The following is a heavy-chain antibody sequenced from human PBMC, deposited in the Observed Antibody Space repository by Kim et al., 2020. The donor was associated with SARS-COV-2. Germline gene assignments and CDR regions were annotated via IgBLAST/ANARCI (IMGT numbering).Heavy chain of an antibody. CDR2: INPDSGGT. Sequence: ASVKVSCKASGYTFTGFYMHWVRQAPGQGLEWMGRINPDSGGTQYAQKFQGRVTMTRDTSITTAFMELSGLKSDDTAVYFCAWSWAYDFSGSYYHGMDVWGRGTTVTVSS. D-gene: IGHD3-10*01. CDR3: AWSWAYDFSGSYYHGMDV. V-gene: IGHV1-2*02. CDR1: GYTFTGFY. J-gene: IGHJ6*02.